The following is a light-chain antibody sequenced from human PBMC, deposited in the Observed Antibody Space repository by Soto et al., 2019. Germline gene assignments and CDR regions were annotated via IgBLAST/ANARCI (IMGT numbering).Light chain of an antibody. V-gene: IGKV3D-15*01. CDR2: GAS. CDR3: QQYATSPLT. CDR1: QSVNIY. J-gene: IGKJ4*01. Sequence: EIVMTQSPATLSVSPGERATLSCRASQSVNIYLAWYQQKPGQAPRLLIFGASSRATGIPARFSGSGSGTEFNLTISSLQSEDFALYYCQQYATSPLTFGGGTKVEIK.